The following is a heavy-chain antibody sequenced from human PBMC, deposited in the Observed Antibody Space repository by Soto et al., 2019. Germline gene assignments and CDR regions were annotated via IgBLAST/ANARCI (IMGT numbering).Heavy chain of an antibody. CDR2: ISAYNGNT. J-gene: IGHJ4*02. CDR3: ARVEVATIIDY. CDR1: GYTFTNFG. Sequence: GASVKVSCKTSGYTFTNFGLSWVRQAPGQGLEWMGWISAYNGNTNYAQKLQGRVTMTTDTSTSTAYMELRSLRSDDTAVYYCARVEVATIIDYWGQGTLVTVSS. D-gene: IGHD5-12*01. V-gene: IGHV1-18*01.